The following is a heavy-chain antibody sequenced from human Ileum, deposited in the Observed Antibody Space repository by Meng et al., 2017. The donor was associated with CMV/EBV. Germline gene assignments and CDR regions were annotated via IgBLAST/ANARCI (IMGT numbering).Heavy chain of an antibody. J-gene: IGHJ6*02. D-gene: IGHD4-17*01. V-gene: IGHV4-34*01. CDR2: INHSEST. CDR1: SFSGYD. Sequence: SFSGYDWGWIRQPPGKGLEWIGEINHSESTNYNPSLKSRVTISVDTSKNQFSLKLSSVTAADTAVYYCARGPRRDYGYYDYYGMDVWGQGTTVTVSS. CDR3: ARGPRRDYGYYDYYGMDV.